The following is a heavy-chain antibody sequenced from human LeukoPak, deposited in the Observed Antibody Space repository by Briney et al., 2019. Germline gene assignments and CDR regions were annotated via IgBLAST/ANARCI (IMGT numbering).Heavy chain of an antibody. J-gene: IGHJ4*02. CDR1: GFTVSSNY. CDR2: IYSGGST. V-gene: IGHV3-53*01. Sequence: SGGSLRLSCAASGFTVSSNYMSWVRQAPGKGLEWVSVIYSGGSTYYADSVKGRFTISRDNSKNTLYLQMNSLRAEDTAVYYCARERVTIEPYYYGSGSYSGDYWGQGTLVTVSS. CDR3: ARERVTIEPYYYGSGSYSGDY. D-gene: IGHD3-10*01.